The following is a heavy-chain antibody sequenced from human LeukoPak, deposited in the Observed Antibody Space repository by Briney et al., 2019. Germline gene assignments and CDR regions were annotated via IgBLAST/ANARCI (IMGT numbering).Heavy chain of an antibody. D-gene: IGHD3/OR15-3a*01. CDR2: IYNSGST. J-gene: IGHJ4*02. V-gene: IGHV4-38-2*01. CDR1: GYSISSDYY. CDR3: ARDNEDWQFDY. Sequence: PSETLSLTCAVSGYSISSDYYWGWIRQPPGKGLEWIGSIYNSGSTYHNPSLKSRVTISVDTSKNQFSLKLSSVTAADTAVYYCARDNEDWQFDYWGQGTLVTVSS.